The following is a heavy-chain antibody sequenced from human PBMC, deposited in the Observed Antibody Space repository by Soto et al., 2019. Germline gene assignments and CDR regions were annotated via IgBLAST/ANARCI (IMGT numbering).Heavy chain of an antibody. D-gene: IGHD5-18*01. CDR2: VNAGNDNT. CDR1: GYTFTTNV. J-gene: IGHJ4*02. CDR3: AREVPYGYSRFDY. Sequence: QVHLVQSGAEVKKPGASVKVPCRTFGYTFTTNVILWVRQAPGQRLEWIGWVNAGNDNTKWSREFQGRLTLTKDTSATTAYMELSSLTPEDTAIYFCAREVPYGYSRFDYWGQGTLVTVSS. V-gene: IGHV1-3*01.